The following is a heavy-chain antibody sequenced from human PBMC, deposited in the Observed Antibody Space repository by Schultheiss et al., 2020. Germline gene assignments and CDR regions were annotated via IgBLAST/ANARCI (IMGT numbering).Heavy chain of an antibody. CDR3: ARDPPIYGDYEGLFYYYGMDV. J-gene: IGHJ6*02. CDR2: IYYSGST. D-gene: IGHD4-17*01. Sequence: SETLSLTCTVSGGSISSTSYYWGWIRQPPGKGLEWIGSIYYSGSTYYNPSLKSRVTISVDTSKNQFSLKLSSVTAADTAVYYCARDPPIYGDYEGLFYYYGMDVWGQGTTVNVYS. CDR1: GGSISSTSYY. V-gene: IGHV4-39*07.